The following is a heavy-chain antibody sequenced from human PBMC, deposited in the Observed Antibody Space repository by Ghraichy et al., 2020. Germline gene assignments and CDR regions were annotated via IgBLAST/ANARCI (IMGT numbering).Heavy chain of an antibody. Sequence: GGSLRLSCVASGFTFSTYAMTWVRQAPGKGLEWVSSIRSSDGRTYYANSVKGRFTISRDNSKSSPYLQMNSLRAEDTAVYYCSRGGPGTVMDYWGQGTLVTVSS. CDR1: GFTFSTYA. CDR3: SRGGPGTVMDY. D-gene: IGHD4-17*01. J-gene: IGHJ4*02. CDR2: IRSSDGRT. V-gene: IGHV3-23*01.